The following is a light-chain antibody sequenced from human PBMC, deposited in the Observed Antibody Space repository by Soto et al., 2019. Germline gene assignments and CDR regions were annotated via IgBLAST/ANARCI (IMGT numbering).Light chain of an antibody. J-gene: IGKJ3*01. V-gene: IGKV1D-13*01. Sequence: AIQLTQSPSSLCASRGDSVTITCGASQGIRSALAWYQQTPGRAPKLLIYDASTLESGVPSRFSGSRYGTDFNLTVSSLQTEDFATYYCQQFDDYPFTFGPGTKVDIK. CDR1: QGIRSA. CDR3: QQFDDYPFT. CDR2: DAS.